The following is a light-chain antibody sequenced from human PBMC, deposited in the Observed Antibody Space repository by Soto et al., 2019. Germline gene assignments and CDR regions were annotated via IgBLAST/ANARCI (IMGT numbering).Light chain of an antibody. CDR2: KAS. CDR3: QQYHAFPGT. J-gene: IGKJ1*01. V-gene: IGKV1-5*03. Sequence: DIKMTQSPSTLSASVGDRVTITCRARQSINSWLAWHQQKPGKAPKLLIYKASNLESGVPSRFSGSASGTEFTLTISSLQPDDFATYYCQQYHAFPGTFGQGTRVEIK. CDR1: QSINSW.